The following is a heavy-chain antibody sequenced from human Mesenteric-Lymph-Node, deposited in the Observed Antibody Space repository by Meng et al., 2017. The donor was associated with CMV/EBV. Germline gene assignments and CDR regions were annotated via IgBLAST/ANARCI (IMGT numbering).Heavy chain of an antibody. CDR2: ISGSGGST. Sequence: GGSLRLSCAASGFTVSSNYMSWVRQAPGKGLEWVSGISGSGGSTNYADSVKGRFTISRDNSKNTLYLQMNSLSAEDTAVYYCAKDSSYYDFWSGYNYGMDVWGQGTTVTVSS. CDR1: GFTVSSNY. V-gene: IGHV3-23*01. CDR3: AKDSSYYDFWSGYNYGMDV. J-gene: IGHJ6*02. D-gene: IGHD3-3*01.